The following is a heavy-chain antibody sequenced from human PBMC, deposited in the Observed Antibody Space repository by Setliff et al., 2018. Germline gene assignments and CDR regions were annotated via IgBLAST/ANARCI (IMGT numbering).Heavy chain of an antibody. V-gene: IGHV1-46*01. CDR1: GYTFTSYL. J-gene: IGHJ4*02. CDR3: ARSGNYSPNDY. Sequence: ASVKVSCKASGYTFTSYLIHWVRQDPGQGLEWMGIIDPSGGSSTYAQKFQGRVTMTRDTSTSTVYMELSSLRSEDTAVYYCARSGNYSPNDYWGQGTLVTSPQ. D-gene: IGHD1-26*01. CDR2: IDPSGGSS.